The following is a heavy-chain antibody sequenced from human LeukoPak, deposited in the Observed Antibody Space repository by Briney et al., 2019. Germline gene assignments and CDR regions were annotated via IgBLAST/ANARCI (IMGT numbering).Heavy chain of an antibody. D-gene: IGHD5-12*01. V-gene: IGHV1-18*01. J-gene: IGHJ5*02. Sequence: ASVKVSCKASGYTFTSYGISWVRQAPGQGLEWMGWISAYNGNTNYAQKLQGRVTMTTDTSTSTAYMELRSLRSDDTAVYYCARDLGYSGYDRYNWFDPWGQRTLVTVSS. CDR3: ARDLGYSGYDRYNWFDP. CDR1: GYTFTSYG. CDR2: ISAYNGNT.